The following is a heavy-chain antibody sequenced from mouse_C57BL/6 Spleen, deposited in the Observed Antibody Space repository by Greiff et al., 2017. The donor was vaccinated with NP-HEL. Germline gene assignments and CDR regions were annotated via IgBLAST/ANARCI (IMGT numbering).Heavy chain of an antibody. CDR1: GYTFTDYN. CDR2: INPNNGGT. D-gene: IGHD1-1*01. CDR3: NYGSSPSRYFDV. J-gene: IGHJ1*03. Sequence: VQLKQSGPELVKPGASVKMSCKASGYTFTDYNMHWVKQSHGKSLEWIGYINPNNGGTSYNQKFKGKATLTVNKSSSTAYMELRSLTSEDSAVYYCNYGSSPSRYFDVWGTGTTVTVSS. V-gene: IGHV1-22*01.